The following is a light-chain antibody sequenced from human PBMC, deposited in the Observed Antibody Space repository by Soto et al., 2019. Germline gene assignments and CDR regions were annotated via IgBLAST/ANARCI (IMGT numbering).Light chain of an antibody. Sequence: SYELSQPLSVSVALGQTARITCGGKNIGNKNVHWYQQRPGQAPVPVIFGDNNRPSGIPERFSGSNSGNTATLTISGALAGDEADFYCQVWDNNIAVFGSGTKVTVL. V-gene: IGLV3-9*01. J-gene: IGLJ1*01. CDR1: NIGNKN. CDR3: QVWDNNIAV. CDR2: GDN.